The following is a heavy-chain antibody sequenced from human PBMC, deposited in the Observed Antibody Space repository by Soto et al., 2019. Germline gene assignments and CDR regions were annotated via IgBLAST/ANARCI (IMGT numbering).Heavy chain of an antibody. CDR3: ASTLKISKFDY. Sequence: QVQLQESGPGLVKPSGTLSLTCAVSGGSIRSNNWWTWFRQPPGKGLEWIGEIYHTGSTNYNPSRKSRVTLSVDNSKSQFSLRLSSVTAADTAVYYCASTLKISKFDYWGQGTLVTVSS. CDR1: GGSIRSNNW. D-gene: IGHD3-3*01. J-gene: IGHJ4*02. V-gene: IGHV4-4*02. CDR2: IYHTGST.